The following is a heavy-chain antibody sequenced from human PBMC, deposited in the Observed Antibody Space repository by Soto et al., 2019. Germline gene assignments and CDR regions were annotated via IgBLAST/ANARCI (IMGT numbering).Heavy chain of an antibody. CDR3: ARRNYDFWSGYYMGYYYYGMDV. CDR2: IYYSGST. J-gene: IGHJ6*02. CDR1: GGSISSSSYY. D-gene: IGHD3-3*01. Sequence: NPSETLSLTCTVSGGSISSSSYYWGWIRQPPGKGLEWIGSIYYSGSTYYNPSLKSRVTISVDTSKNQFSLKLSSVTAADTAVYYCARRNYDFWSGYYMGYYYYGMDVWGQGTTVTVSS. V-gene: IGHV4-39*01.